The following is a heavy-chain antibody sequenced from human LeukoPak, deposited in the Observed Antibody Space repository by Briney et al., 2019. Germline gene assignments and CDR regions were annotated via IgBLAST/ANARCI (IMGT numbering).Heavy chain of an antibody. CDR3: ATHRVATIRAPFDY. V-gene: IGHV4-39*01. Sequence: SETLSLTCSVSGDSISSSAYYWGWIRQTPGKGLEWTGSFDYSGSTFYNPSLKSRVTISVDTSKNQFSLKLSSVSAADTAVYYCATHRVATIRAPFDYWGQGTLVTVSS. J-gene: IGHJ4*02. CDR2: FDYSGST. D-gene: IGHD5-12*01. CDR1: GDSISSSAYY.